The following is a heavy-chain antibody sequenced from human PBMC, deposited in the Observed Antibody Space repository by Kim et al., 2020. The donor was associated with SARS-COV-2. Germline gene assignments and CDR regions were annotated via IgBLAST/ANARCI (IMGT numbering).Heavy chain of an antibody. CDR2: ILDAGST. Sequence: GGSLRLSCPVSGSSVRSSYMTWVRQAPGKGLEWVSDILDAGSTYYAESVKGRFSITREIPKDTLYLQMNSLRADDTAVYYCSRSTVRAYIDYWGQGSLV. J-gene: IGHJ4*02. V-gene: IGHV3-53*01. CDR3: SRSTVRAYIDY. CDR1: GSSVRSSY.